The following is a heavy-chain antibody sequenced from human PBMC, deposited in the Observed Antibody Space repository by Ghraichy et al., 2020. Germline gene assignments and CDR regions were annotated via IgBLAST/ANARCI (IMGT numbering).Heavy chain of an antibody. V-gene: IGHV4-4*07. Sequence: ETLSLTCTVSGGSISSYYWSWIRQPAGKGLEWIGRIYTSGSTNYNPSLKSRVTMSVDTSKNQFSLKLSSVTAADTAVYYCARGSTGSSGYYVAFDIWGQGTMVTVSS. D-gene: IGHD3-22*01. J-gene: IGHJ3*02. CDR1: GGSISSYY. CDR2: IYTSGST. CDR3: ARGSTGSSGYYVAFDI.